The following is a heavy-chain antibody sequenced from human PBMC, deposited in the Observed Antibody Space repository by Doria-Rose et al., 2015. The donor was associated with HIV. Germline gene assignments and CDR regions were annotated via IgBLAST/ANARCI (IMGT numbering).Heavy chain of an antibody. CDR3: ARDQAAGGY. D-gene: IGHD6-13*01. V-gene: IGHV1-2*02. CDR2: INPNSGDT. Sequence: APGQGLEWMGWINPNSGDTNYAQKFQGRVTVTRDTSISTAYMELSSLRSDDTTIYYCARDQAAGGYWGQGTLVTVSS. J-gene: IGHJ4*02.